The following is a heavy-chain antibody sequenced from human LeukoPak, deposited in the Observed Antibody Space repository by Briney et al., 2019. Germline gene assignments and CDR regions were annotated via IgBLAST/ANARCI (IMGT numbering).Heavy chain of an antibody. CDR2: IYPGDSDT. CDR1: GYSFTSYW. J-gene: IGHJ3*02. V-gene: IGHV5-51*01. CDR3: ARHRGGAYYHDSSGYDI. Sequence: GESLKISCKGSGYSFTSYWIGWVRQMPGKGLEWMGIIYPGDSDTRYSPSFQGQVTISADKSISTAYLQWSSLKASDTAMYYCARHRGGAYYHDSSGYDIWGQGTMVTVSS. D-gene: IGHD3-22*01.